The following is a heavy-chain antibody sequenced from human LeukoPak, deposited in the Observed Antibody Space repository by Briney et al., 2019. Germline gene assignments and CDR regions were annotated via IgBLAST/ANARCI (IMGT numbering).Heavy chain of an antibody. J-gene: IGHJ6*02. Sequence: PGGSLRLSCAASGFTFSNYAIHWIRQAPGKGLEWVALISYDGSNKDYADSVKGRFTISRDNSKSTLYLQMNSLRAEDTAVYYCAKDLGVEATIVRYYYYYGMDVWGQGTTVTVSS. CDR2: ISYDGSNK. CDR1: GFTFSNYA. D-gene: IGHD5-12*01. V-gene: IGHV3-30*18. CDR3: AKDLGVEATIVRYYYYYGMDV.